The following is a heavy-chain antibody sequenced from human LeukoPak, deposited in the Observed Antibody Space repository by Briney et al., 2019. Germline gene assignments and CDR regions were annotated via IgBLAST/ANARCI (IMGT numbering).Heavy chain of an antibody. CDR2: INPNSGGT. CDR1: GYTFTGYY. J-gene: IGHJ4*02. D-gene: IGHD6-6*01. CDR3: ARVSPGSSSGDFDY. Sequence: ASVKVSCKASGYTFTGYYMHWVRQAPGQGLEWMGWINPNSGGTNYAQKFQGRVTMTRDTSISAAYMELSRLRSDDTAVYYCARVSPGSSSGDFDYWGQGTLVTVSS. V-gene: IGHV1-2*02.